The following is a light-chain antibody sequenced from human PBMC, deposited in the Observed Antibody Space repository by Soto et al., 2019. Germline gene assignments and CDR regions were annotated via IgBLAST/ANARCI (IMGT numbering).Light chain of an antibody. J-gene: IGKJ2*01. CDR1: QSVSSNY. CDR2: GAS. Sequence: EIVLTQSPGTLSLSPGERATLSCRASQSVSSNYLAWYQQKPGQAPRLLIYGASSRATGIPDRFSGSGSGTDFTLTISRLETEDFAVYYCQQYGSSHTFGQGTKLEIK. V-gene: IGKV3-20*01. CDR3: QQYGSSHT.